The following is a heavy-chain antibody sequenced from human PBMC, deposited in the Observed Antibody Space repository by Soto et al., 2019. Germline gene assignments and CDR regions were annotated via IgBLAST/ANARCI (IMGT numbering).Heavy chain of an antibody. CDR1: GGSFSGYY. Sequence: PSETLSLTCAVYGGSFSGYYWSWIRQPPGKGLEWIGEINHSGSTNYNPSLKSRVTISVDTSKNQFSLKLSSVTAADTAVYYCAREGQGSSWDYYYYGMDVWGQGTTVTVSS. D-gene: IGHD6-13*01. J-gene: IGHJ6*02. CDR3: AREGQGSSWDYYYYGMDV. V-gene: IGHV4-34*01. CDR2: INHSGST.